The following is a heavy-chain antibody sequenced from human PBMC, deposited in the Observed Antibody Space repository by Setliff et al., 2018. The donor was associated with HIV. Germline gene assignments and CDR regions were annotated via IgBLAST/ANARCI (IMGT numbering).Heavy chain of an antibody. V-gene: IGHV1-69*05. D-gene: IGHD6-19*01. J-gene: IGHJ3*02. CDR3: ARDHHTSYSSGWYFRAFDI. Sequence: RASVKVSCKASGGTFSSYAISWVRQAPGQGLEWMGGIIPIFGTANYAQKFQGRVTITTDESTSTAYMELSSLRSEDTAVYYCARDHHTSYSSGWYFRAFDIWGQGTMVTVSS. CDR1: GGTFSSYA. CDR2: IIPIFGTA.